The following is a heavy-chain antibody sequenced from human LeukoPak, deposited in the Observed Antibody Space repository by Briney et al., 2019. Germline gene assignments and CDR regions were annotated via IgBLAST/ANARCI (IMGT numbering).Heavy chain of an antibody. CDR1: GFTFDDYG. D-gene: IGHD1-26*01. CDR3: ARVVRVGATDYFDY. Sequence: GGSLRLSXAASGFTFDDYGMSWVRQAPGKGLEWVSGINWNGGSTGYADSVKGRFTISRDNAKNSLYLQMNSLRAEDTALYYCARVVRVGATDYFDYWGQGTLVTVSS. J-gene: IGHJ4*02. CDR2: INWNGGST. V-gene: IGHV3-20*04.